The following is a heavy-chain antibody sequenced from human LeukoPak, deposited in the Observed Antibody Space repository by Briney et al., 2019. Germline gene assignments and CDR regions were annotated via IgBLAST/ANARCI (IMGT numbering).Heavy chain of an antibody. D-gene: IGHD3-3*01. CDR3: ATDPRLSSGAFDY. CDR1: GYTLTELS. V-gene: IGHV1-24*01. J-gene: IGHJ4*02. Sequence: ASVKVSCKVSGYTLTELSMHRVRQAPGKGLEWMGGFDPEDGETIYAQKFQGRVTMTEDTSTDTAYMELSSLRSEDTAVYYCATDPRLSSGAFDYWGQGTLVTVSS. CDR2: FDPEDGET.